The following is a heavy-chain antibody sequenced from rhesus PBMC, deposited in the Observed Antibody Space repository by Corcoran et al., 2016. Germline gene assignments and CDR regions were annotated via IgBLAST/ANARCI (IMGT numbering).Heavy chain of an antibody. V-gene: IGHV4-169*02. CDR1: GGSIRSSY. D-gene: IGHD1-44*01. J-gene: IGHJ4*01. Sequence: QLQLQESGPGLVKPSETLSVTCAVSGGSIRSSYWSWIRQATGKGLEWIGYIYGSGSSTNYNPSLKSRVTLSIDTSKNQLSLKLSSVTAADTAVYYCASGWDYFDYWGQGVLVTVSS. CDR3: ASGWDYFDY. CDR2: IYGSGSST.